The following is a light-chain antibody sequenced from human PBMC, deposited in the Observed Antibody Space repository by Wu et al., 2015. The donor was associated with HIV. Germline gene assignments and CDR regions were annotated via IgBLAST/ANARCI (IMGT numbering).Light chain of an antibody. J-gene: IGKJ5*01. V-gene: IGKV3D-20*02. CDR1: QTVSKSN. Sequence: EIVLTQSPGTVSLSPGERATLSCRASQTVSKSNLAWYQQKPGQTPRLLMYAASNRATDIPARFTGGGSGTDFTLTISSLEPEDFAVYYCQQRKSWPLTFGQGTRLEIK. CDR3: QQRKSWPLT. CDR2: AAS.